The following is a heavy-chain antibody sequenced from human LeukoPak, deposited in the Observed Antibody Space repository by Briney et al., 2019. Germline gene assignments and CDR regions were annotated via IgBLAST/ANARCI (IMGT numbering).Heavy chain of an antibody. CDR1: GGSISSYY. CDR2: IYYSGST. J-gene: IGHJ4*02. Sequence: SETLSLTCTVSGGSISSYYWSWIRQPPGKGLEWIGYIYYSGSTNYNPSLKSRVTISVDTSKNQSSLKLSSVTAADTAVYYCAITTGIGIDYWGQGTLVTVSS. CDR3: AITTGIGIDY. D-gene: IGHD1-1*01. V-gene: IGHV4-59*01.